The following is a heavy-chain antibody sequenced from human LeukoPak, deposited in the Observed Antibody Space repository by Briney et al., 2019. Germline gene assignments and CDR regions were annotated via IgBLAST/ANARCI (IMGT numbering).Heavy chain of an antibody. Sequence: GSSVKVSCKASGGTFSSYAISWVRQAPGQGLEWMGRIIPIFGTANYAQKFQGRVTITTDESTSTAYMELSSLRSEDTAVYYCAREPQGSGSQPVDYWGQGTLVTVSS. CDR2: IIPIFGTA. J-gene: IGHJ4*02. CDR1: GGTFSSYA. V-gene: IGHV1-69*05. CDR3: AREPQGSGSQPVDY. D-gene: IGHD3-10*01.